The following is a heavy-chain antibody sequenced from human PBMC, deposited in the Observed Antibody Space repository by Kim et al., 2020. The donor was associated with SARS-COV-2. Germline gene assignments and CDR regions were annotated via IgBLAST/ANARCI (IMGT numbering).Heavy chain of an antibody. V-gene: IGHV3-15*01. Sequence: GGSLRLSCAASRFTFSNAWMSWVRHAPGKGLEWVGRIKSKTDGGTTDYAAPVKGRFTISRDDSKTTLYLQMSSLQTEDTAGYYCTTFPVRVLSALDIWGQGSMGSVSS. J-gene: IGHJ3*02. CDR2: IKSKTDGGTT. CDR3: TTFPVRVLSALDI. CDR1: RFTFSNAW.